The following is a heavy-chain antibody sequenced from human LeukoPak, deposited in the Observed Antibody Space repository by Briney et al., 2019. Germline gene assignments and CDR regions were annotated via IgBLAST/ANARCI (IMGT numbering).Heavy chain of an antibody. D-gene: IGHD4-17*01. Sequence: PGGSLRLSCTASGVTLSNYAMHWVSRPPGRGLEWVAVISFDGTNKYYGDSVEGRFSVSIDNSKNTLYLQMNSLRPDDTAMYYCAIDYGDYVPIDYWGQGTLVTVSS. CDR3: AIDYGDYVPIDY. CDR1: GVTLSNYA. V-gene: IGHV3-30*04. CDR2: ISFDGTNK. J-gene: IGHJ4*02.